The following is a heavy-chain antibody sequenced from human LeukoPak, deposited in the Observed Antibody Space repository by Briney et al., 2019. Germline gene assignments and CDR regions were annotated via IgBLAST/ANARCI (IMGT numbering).Heavy chain of an antibody. D-gene: IGHD3-16*02. CDR2: IYYSGST. J-gene: IGHJ5*02. CDR3: ARDDLGLRLGELSCGFDP. V-gene: IGHV4-39*07. Sequence: SETLSLTCAVYGGSFSSYYWGWIRQPPGKGLEWIGSIYYSGSTYYNPSLKSRVTISVDTSKNQFSLKLSSVTAADTAVYYCARDDLGLRLGELSCGFDPWGQGTLVAVSS. CDR1: GGSFSSYY.